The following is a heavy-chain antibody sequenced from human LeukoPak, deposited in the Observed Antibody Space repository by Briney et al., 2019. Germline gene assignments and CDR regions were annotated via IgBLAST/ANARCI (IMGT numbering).Heavy chain of an antibody. CDR1: GFTFSSFV. D-gene: IGHD5-12*01. V-gene: IGHV3-23*01. J-gene: IGHJ4*02. CDR3: ARDQGGYSIDFNF. CDR2: INGDGTRT. Sequence: GGSLRLSCAASGFTFSSFVMSWVRQAPGKGLEWVSTINGDGTRTYYSVSSNGRFIISRDNSMNTLYLQMNGLRAEDTAVYYCARDQGGYSIDFNFWGQGTLVTVSS.